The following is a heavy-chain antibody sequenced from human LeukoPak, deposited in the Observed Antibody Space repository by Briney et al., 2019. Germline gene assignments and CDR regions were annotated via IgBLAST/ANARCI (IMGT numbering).Heavy chain of an antibody. CDR1: GFTFSGSA. CDR3: TCAAASDY. D-gene: IGHD6-25*01. V-gene: IGHV3-73*01. Sequence: PGGSLKLSCAASGFTFSGSAMHWVRQASGKGLEWVGRIRSKANSYATAYAASVKGRFTIFRDDSKNTAYLQMNSLKTEDTAVYYCTCAAASDYWGQGTLVTVSS. CDR2: IRSKANSYAT. J-gene: IGHJ4*02.